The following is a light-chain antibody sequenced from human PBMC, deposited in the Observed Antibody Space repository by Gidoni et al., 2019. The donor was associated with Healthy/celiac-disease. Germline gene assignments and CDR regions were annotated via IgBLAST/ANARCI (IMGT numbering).Light chain of an antibody. V-gene: IGKV3-11*01. CDR3: QQRSNWPL. CDR2: DAS. CDR1: QSVSSY. J-gene: IGKJ4*01. Sequence: EIVLTQSPATLSLSPGERATLSCRASQSVSSYLVWYQQKPGQAPRLLIYDASNRATGIPARFSGSGSGTDFTLTISSLEPEDFAVYYCQQRSNWPLFXGGTKVEIK.